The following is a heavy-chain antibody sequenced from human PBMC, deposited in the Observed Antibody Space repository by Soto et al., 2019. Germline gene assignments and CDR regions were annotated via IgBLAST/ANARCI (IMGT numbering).Heavy chain of an antibody. CDR2: IYYSGRT. J-gene: IGHJ4*02. CDR3: ARDSDFCTGGSCHGNFDF. CDR1: GGSISSGTYY. V-gene: IGHV4-31*03. Sequence: SETLSLTCTVSGGSISSGTYYWTWIRQRPGKGLEWIGFIYYSGRTYYNPSLKSRTTISLDTSENQFSLRLSSVTAADTAVYYCARDSDFCTGGSCHGNFDFWGQGTLVTVSS. D-gene: IGHD2-15*01.